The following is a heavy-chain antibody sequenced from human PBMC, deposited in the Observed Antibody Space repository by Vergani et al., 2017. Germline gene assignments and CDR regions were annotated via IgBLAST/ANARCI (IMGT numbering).Heavy chain of an antibody. J-gene: IGHJ5*02. CDR3: ARLASVRGVITQNWFDP. Sequence: QVQLQESGPGLVKPSETLSLTCAVSGYSISSGYYWGWIRQPPGKGLEWIGSINHSGSTYYNPSLKSRVTISVDTSKNQFSLKLSSVTAADTAVYYCARLASVRGVITQNWFDPWGQGTLVTVSS. CDR2: INHSGST. V-gene: IGHV4-38-2*01. CDR1: GYSISSGYY. D-gene: IGHD3-10*01.